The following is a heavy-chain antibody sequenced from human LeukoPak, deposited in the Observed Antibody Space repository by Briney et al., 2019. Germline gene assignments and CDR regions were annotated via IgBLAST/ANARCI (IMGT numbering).Heavy chain of an antibody. V-gene: IGHV1-69*13. CDR3: AREPGSSWPFDY. D-gene: IGHD6-13*01. J-gene: IGHJ4*02. Sequence: EASVKVSCKASGGTFGSYAISWVRQAPGQGLEWMGGIIPIFGTANYAQKFQGRVTITADESTSTAYMELSSLRSEDTAVYYCAREPGSSWPFDYWGQGTLVTVSS. CDR2: IIPIFGTA. CDR1: GGTFGSYA.